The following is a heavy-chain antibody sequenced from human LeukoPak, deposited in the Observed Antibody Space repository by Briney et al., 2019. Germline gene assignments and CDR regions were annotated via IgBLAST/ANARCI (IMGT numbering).Heavy chain of an antibody. D-gene: IGHD3-9*01. CDR2: INPSGGST. CDR1: GYTFTSYY. V-gene: IGHV1-46*01. CDR3: ARGVGGAGDFDWLLHSFDY. Sequence: ASVKVSCKASGYTFTSYYMHWVRLAPGQGLEWMGIINPSGGSTSYAQKFQGRVTMTRDTSTSTVYMELSSLRSEDTAVYYCARGVGGAGDFDWLLHSFDYWGQGTLVTVSS. J-gene: IGHJ4*02.